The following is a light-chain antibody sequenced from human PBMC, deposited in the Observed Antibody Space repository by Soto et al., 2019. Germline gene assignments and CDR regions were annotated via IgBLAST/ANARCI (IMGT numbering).Light chain of an antibody. J-gene: IGLJ2*01. CDR3: SSYAGSNNVV. Sequence: QSVLTQPPSASGSPGQSVTISCTGTTSDIGGYEYVSWYQQHPGKAPKLMISEVSKRPSGVPDRFSGSKSGNTASLTVSGLQAEDEADYYCSSYAGSNNVVFGGGTKLTVL. CDR1: TSDIGGYEY. CDR2: EVS. V-gene: IGLV2-8*01.